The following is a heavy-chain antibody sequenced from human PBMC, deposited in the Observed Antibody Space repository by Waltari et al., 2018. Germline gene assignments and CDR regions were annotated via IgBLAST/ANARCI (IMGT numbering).Heavy chain of an antibody. CDR2: ITSSSSYI. J-gene: IGHJ4*02. Sequence: EVQLVESGGGLVKPGGSLRLSCAASGFTFGSYSMNWVGQAPGKGLEWVSCITSSSSYIYYTDSVKGRFTISRDNAKNSLYLQMNSLRAEDTAVYYCARDPLHYYGSGSLYYFDYWGQGTLVTVSS. CDR1: GFTFGSYS. CDR3: ARDPLHYYGSGSLYYFDY. D-gene: IGHD3-10*01. V-gene: IGHV3-21*01.